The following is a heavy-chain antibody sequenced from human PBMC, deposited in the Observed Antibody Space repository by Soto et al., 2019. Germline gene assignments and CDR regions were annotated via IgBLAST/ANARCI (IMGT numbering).Heavy chain of an antibody. CDR1: GGSISRGGYY. D-gene: IGHD6-13*01. CDR2: IYYTGST. Sequence: SETLSLTCTVSGGSISRGGYYWTWIRQHPGKGLEWIGYIYYTGSTYYNPSLKSRVTISVDTSKNQFSLKLSSVTAADTAVYYCARANIATAGNDYWGQGTLVTVSS. V-gene: IGHV4-31*03. CDR3: ARANIATAGNDY. J-gene: IGHJ4*02.